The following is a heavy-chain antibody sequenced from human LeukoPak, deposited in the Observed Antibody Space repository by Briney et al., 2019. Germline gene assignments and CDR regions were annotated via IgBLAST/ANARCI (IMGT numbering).Heavy chain of an antibody. D-gene: IGHD2/OR15-2a*01. V-gene: IGHV3-30-3*01. CDR2: MSYDGSNE. CDR1: GSTFSTYA. CDR3: ARAENRGPYYGMDV. Sequence: PGGSLRLSCAASGSTFSTYAMHWVRQAPGKGLEWVAVMSYDGSNEYYADSVKGRFTISRDNSKNTLYLQMNSLRVEDTAVYYCARAENRGPYYGMDVWGRGTTVTVSS. J-gene: IGHJ6*02.